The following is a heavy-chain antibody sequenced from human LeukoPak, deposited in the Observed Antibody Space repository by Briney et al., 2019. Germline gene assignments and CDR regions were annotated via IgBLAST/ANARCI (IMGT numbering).Heavy chain of an antibody. Sequence: GGSLRLSCAASGFTFSSYEMNWVRQAPGKGLEGVSYISSSGSTIYYADSVKGRFTISRDNAKNSLYLQMNSLRAEDTAVYYCASGTLRWPKGAFDYWGQGTLVTVSS. J-gene: IGHJ4*02. CDR3: ASGTLRWPKGAFDY. V-gene: IGHV3-48*03. CDR1: GFTFSSYE. D-gene: IGHD4-23*01. CDR2: ISSSGSTI.